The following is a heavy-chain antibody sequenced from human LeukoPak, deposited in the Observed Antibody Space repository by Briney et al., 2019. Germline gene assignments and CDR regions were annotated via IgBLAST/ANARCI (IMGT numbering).Heavy chain of an antibody. CDR2: ISGSGGSI. J-gene: IGHJ4*02. CDR3: AKVDYGDYASFDY. V-gene: IGHV3-23*01. Sequence: PGGPLRLSCAASGITFSSYAMSWVRQATGKGPEWVSAISGSGGSIYYADSVKGRFTISRDNSKNTLYLQMNSLRAEDTAVYYCAKVDYGDYASFDYWGQGTLVTVSS. D-gene: IGHD4-17*01. CDR1: GITFSSYA.